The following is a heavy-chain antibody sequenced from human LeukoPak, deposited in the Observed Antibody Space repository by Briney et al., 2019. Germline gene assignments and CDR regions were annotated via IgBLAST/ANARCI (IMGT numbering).Heavy chain of an antibody. J-gene: IGHJ4*02. V-gene: IGHV3-30*03. CDR2: ISNDESKK. CDR3: AREGPRGNSQFDY. CDR1: GFSFSSHW. D-gene: IGHD4-23*01. Sequence: GGSLRLSCAASGFSFSSHWMHWVRQAPGKGLEWVAVISNDESKKYYADSVKGRFTISRDNSKDTLFLQMNSLRAEDTAVYYCAREGPRGNSQFDYWGQGTLVTVSS.